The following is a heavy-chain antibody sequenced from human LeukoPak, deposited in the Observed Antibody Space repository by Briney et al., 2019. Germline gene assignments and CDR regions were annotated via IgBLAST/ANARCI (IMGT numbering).Heavy chain of an antibody. J-gene: IGHJ4*02. CDR3: ARDRTGTTVTNYFDY. V-gene: IGHV1-2*02. CDR1: GYTFTTYY. CDR2: INPKNGGT. D-gene: IGHD4-17*01. Sequence: ASVKVSCKPSGYTFTTYYLHWVRQAPGQGLEWMGWINPKNGGTNCAQKFRGRFTMTRDTSINTAYMELSSLRSEDTAVYYCARDRTGTTVTNYFDYWGQGTLVTVSS.